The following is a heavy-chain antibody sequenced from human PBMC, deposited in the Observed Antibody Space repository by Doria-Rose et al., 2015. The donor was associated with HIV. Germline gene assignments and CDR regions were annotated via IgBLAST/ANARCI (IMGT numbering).Heavy chain of an antibody. CDR1: GFTFDAYA. V-gene: IGHV3-9*01. CDR3: IRAPDYSNGRFDP. D-gene: IGHD4-4*01. J-gene: IGHJ5*02. Sequence: GGGLVQPGRSLRLSCAASGFTFDAYALHWVRQVPGKGLEWVSGISWNSNSIAYADSVKGRFTISRDNAKNSLYLQMNSLRAADTALYYCIRAPDYSNGRFDPWGQGTLVTVSS. CDR2: ISWNSNSI.